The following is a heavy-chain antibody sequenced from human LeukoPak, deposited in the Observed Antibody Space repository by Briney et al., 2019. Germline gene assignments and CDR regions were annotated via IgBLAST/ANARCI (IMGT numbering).Heavy chain of an antibody. J-gene: IGHJ4*02. Sequence: SETLSLTCTVSGGSISSYYWNWIRQPPGKGLEWIGYIYDSGSTNYDPSLKSRLTISVDTSKNQFSLKLRSVTAADTAVYYCARHSSGYSYDYWGQGTLVTVSS. D-gene: IGHD5-18*01. CDR2: IYDSGST. CDR1: GGSISSYY. CDR3: ARHSSGYSYDY. V-gene: IGHV4-59*08.